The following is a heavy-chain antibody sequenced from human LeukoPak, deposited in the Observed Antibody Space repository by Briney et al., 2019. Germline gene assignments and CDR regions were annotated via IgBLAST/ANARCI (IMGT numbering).Heavy chain of an antibody. CDR1: GYTFTGYC. CDR2: INPNSGGT. D-gene: IGHD3-10*01. J-gene: IGHJ4*02. V-gene: IGHV1-2*04. CDR3: ARANGSGSIPDY. Sequence: ASVKVSCKASGYTFTGYCMHWVRQAPGQGLEWMGWINPNSGGTNYAQKFQGWVTMTRDTSISTAYMELSRLRSDDTAVYYCARANGSGSIPDYWGQGTLVTVSS.